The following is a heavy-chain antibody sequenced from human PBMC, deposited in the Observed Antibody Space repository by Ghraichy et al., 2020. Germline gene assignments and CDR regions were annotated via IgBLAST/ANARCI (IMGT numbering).Heavy chain of an antibody. CDR3: ARGKDYSNYVLYYYYGMDV. Sequence: SVKVSCKASGGTFSSYAISWVRQAPGQGLEWMGRIIPILGIANYAQKFQGRVTITADKSTSTAYMELSSLRSEDTAVYYCARGKDYSNYVLYYYYGMDVWGQGTTVTVSS. J-gene: IGHJ6*02. D-gene: IGHD4-11*01. V-gene: IGHV1-69*04. CDR2: IIPILGIA. CDR1: GGTFSSYA.